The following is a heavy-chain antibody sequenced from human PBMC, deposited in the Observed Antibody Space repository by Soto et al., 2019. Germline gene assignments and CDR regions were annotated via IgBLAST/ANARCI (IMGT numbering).Heavy chain of an antibody. CDR1: DGSISSDSSY. J-gene: IGHJ4*02. Sequence: VQLQESGPGLVKPSQTLSLTCTVSDGSISSDSSYWYWIRQRPGMGLEWIGDIFYSGAFYYTPSLRGRVMILADTSKNHFTLRLSSFTAEGTAVYYCARAPKTPPSLRVSLPYFFDSWGQGTQVTVSS. V-gene: IGHV4-31*03. CDR2: IFYSGAF. CDR3: ARAPKTPPSLRVSLPYFFDS. D-gene: IGHD3-3*01.